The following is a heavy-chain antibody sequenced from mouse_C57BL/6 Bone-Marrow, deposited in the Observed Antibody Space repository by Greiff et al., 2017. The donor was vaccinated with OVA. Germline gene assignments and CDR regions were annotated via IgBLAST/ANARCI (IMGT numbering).Heavy chain of an antibody. CDR3: ALYYGSPFDY. CDR2: IHPNSGST. D-gene: IGHD1-1*01. J-gene: IGHJ2*01. Sequence: QVHVKQPGAELVKPGASVKLSCKASGYTFTSYWMHWVKQRPGQGLEWIGMIHPNSGSTNYNEKFKSKATLTVDKSSSTAYMQLSSLTSEDSAVYYCALYYGSPFDYWGQGTTLTVSS. CDR1: GYTFTSYW. V-gene: IGHV1-64*01.